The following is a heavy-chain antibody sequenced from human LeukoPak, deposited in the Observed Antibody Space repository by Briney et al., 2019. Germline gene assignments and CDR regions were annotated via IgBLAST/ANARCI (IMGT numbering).Heavy chain of an antibody. V-gene: IGHV4-61*01. CDR1: GGSVSSGSYY. CDR3: ARGAGWELPVCIDY. D-gene: IGHD1-26*01. Sequence: SETLSLTCTVSGGSVSSGSYYWSWVRQPPGTGLEWIGYIYYSGSTNYNPSLKSRVTISVDTSKNQFSLKLSSVTAADTAVYYCARGAGWELPVCIDYWGQGTLVTVSS. J-gene: IGHJ4*02. CDR2: IYYSGST.